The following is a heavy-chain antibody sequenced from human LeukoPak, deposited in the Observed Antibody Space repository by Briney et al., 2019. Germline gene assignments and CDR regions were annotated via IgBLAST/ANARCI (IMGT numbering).Heavy chain of an antibody. J-gene: IGHJ4*02. CDR1: GFTFARNA. D-gene: IGHD2-2*01. CDR2: IDGSGGTT. Sequence: GGSLRLSCAASGFTFARNAMAWVRQAPGKGLEWVSAIDGSGGTTFYADSVKGRVTISRVQSTNTVYLQMNSLRADDTAVYYCAKAHCSSTSCSRADNWGQGTLVTVSS. CDR3: AKAHCSSTSCSRADN. V-gene: IGHV3-23*01.